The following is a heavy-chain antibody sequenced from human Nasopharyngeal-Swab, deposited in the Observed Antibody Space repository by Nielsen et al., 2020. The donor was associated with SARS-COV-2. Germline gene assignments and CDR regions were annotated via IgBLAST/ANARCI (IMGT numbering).Heavy chain of an antibody. J-gene: IGHJ4*02. CDR2: ISSSDSTT. CDR3: ARADSSGWFFSD. Sequence: WIRQPPGKGLEWVSYISSSDSTTYYADSVKGRPTISRDNAKNSLYLQMNSLRVEDTGVYYCARADSSGWFFSDWGRGTLVTVSS. V-gene: IGHV3-48*03. D-gene: IGHD6-19*01.